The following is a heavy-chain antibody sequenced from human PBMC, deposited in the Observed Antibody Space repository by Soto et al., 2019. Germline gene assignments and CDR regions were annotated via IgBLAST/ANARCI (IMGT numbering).Heavy chain of an antibody. D-gene: IGHD2-15*01. V-gene: IGHV1-69*01. J-gene: IGHJ4*02. CDR2: IIPMFAAS. Sequence: QVQLAQSGAEVRKPVSSVKVSCGASGGSFSDFAFSWVRQVPGQGLEWMGGIIPMFAASKYEQRFQDRVTITADESTNTVYLALSSLTSDDPATYFCARGGIVAVPAALSSYHDYTNYRFDSWGQGTLVTVSS. CDR1: GGSFSDFA. CDR3: ARGGIVAVPAALSSYHDYTNYRFDS.